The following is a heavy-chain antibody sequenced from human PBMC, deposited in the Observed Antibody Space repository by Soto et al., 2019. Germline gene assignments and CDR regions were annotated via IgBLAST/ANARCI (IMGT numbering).Heavy chain of an antibody. D-gene: IGHD6-6*01. Sequence: QVTLKESGPTLVKPTQTLTLTCTFSGFSLSTDDVGVGWIRQPPGKAMDWLAVILWDDDKRYSPSLKSRLTITKDTSKNQVLLTMPNMDPVDTATYFCARSKYSISSVDYWGQGALVTVSS. CDR2: ILWDDDK. CDR3: ARSKYSISSVDY. V-gene: IGHV2-5*02. CDR1: GFSLSTDDVG. J-gene: IGHJ4*02.